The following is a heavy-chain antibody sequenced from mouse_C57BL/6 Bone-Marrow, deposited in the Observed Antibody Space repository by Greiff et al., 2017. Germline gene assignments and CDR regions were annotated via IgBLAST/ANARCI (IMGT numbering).Heavy chain of an antibody. CDR1: GFTFSDYG. CDR3: ARGWLPAWFAY. CDR2: ISSGSSTI. Sequence: EVHLVESGGGLVKPGGSLKLSCAASGFTFSDYGMHWVRQAPEKGLAWVAHISSGSSTIYYADTVKGRFTISRDNAKNTLFLQMTSLRSEDTAMYYCARGWLPAWFAYWGQGTLVTVSA. J-gene: IGHJ3*01. D-gene: IGHD2-2*01. V-gene: IGHV5-17*01.